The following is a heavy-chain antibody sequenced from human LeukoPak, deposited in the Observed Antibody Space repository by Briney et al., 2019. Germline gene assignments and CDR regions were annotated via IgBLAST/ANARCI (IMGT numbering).Heavy chain of an antibody. D-gene: IGHD3-16*01. CDR3: ARTSHESVLYWSDP. Sequence: ASGKVSCKASGYTFTTYGIGWVRQAPGQGLEWMGWISGYNGNTNYAQKFQGRVTMTTDTSTSTAYMELRSLRSDDTAVYYCARTSHESVLYWSDPWGQGTLVNVSS. V-gene: IGHV1-18*01. J-gene: IGHJ5*02. CDR2: ISGYNGNT. CDR1: GYTFTTYG.